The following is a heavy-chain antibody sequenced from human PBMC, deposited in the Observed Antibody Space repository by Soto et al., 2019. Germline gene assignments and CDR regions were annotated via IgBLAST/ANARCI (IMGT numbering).Heavy chain of an antibody. CDR2: IYPGDSDT. Sequence: PGESLKISCQGSGYSFANYWIAWVRQMPGKGLEWVGVIYPGDSDTRYSPSVRGKVTISADKSISHVYLQWSSLKASDTAMYYCARNRLRQYYYGMDVWGQGTTVTGS. J-gene: IGHJ6*02. CDR1: GYSFANYW. V-gene: IGHV5-51*01. D-gene: IGHD3-10*01. CDR3: ARNRLRQYYYGMDV.